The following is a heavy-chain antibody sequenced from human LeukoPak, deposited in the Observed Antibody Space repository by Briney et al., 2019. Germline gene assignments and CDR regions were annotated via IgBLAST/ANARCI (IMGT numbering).Heavy chain of an antibody. CDR3: ARRPYYYYYMDV. CDR1: GFTFSSYA. CDR2: ISYDGSNK. V-gene: IGHV3-30-3*01. Sequence: GGSLRLSCAASGFTFSSYAMHWVRQAPGKGLEWVADISYDGSNKYYADSVKGRFTNSRDNSKNTLYLQMNSLRAEDMAVYYCARRPYYYYYMDVWGKGTTVTVSS. J-gene: IGHJ6*03.